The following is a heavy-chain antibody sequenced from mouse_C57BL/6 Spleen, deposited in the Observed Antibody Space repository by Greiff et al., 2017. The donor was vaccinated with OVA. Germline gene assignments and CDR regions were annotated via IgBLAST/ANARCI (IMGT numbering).Heavy chain of an antibody. CDR2: IYPGDGDT. CDR3: ARSWDFYFDY. J-gene: IGHJ2*01. Sequence: QVQLQQSGPELVKPGASVKISCKASGYAFSSSWMNWVKQRPGKGLEWIGRIYPGDGDTNYNGKFKGKATLTADKSSSTAYMQLSSLTSEDSAVYFCARSWDFYFDYWGQGTTLTVSS. V-gene: IGHV1-82*01. D-gene: IGHD4-1*01. CDR1: GYAFSSSW.